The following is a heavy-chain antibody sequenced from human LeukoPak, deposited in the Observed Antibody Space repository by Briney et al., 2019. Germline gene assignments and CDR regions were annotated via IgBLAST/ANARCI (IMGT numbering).Heavy chain of an antibody. Sequence: GESLKISCKSSGYSFTSYWIGWVRQMPGKGLEWMGIIYPGDSDTRYSPSFQGQVTISADKSISTAYLQWSSLKASDTAMYYCARSLGSHNYQPHCFDYWGQGTPVTVSS. CDR2: IYPGDSDT. D-gene: IGHD5-24*01. V-gene: IGHV5-51*01. CDR1: GYSFTSYW. J-gene: IGHJ4*02. CDR3: ARSLGSHNYQPHCFDY.